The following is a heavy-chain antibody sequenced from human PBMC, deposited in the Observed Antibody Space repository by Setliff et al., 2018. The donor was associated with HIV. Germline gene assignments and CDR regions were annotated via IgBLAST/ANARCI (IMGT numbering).Heavy chain of an antibody. CDR1: GYSISSGYY. CDR3: ARVRYFDWLLSPPEDFQH. CDR2: VYHTGST. D-gene: IGHD3-9*01. V-gene: IGHV4-38-2*01. Sequence: SETLSLTCAVSGYSISSGYYWGWIRQGPGKRLQWIGSVYHTGSTQYNASLRRRVTVSADPSKNQFYLKVTSVTAADTAVYYCARVRYFDWLLSPPEDFQHWGQGTLVTVSS. J-gene: IGHJ1*01.